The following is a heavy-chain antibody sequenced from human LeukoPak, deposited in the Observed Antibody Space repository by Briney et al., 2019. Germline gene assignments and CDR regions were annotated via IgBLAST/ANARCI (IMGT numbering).Heavy chain of an antibody. J-gene: IGHJ4*02. V-gene: IGHV1-18*01. CDR3: ARDLKGWAVAGFFDF. Sequence: ASVKVSCKASSYTFTSFGISWVRQAPGQGLEWMAWISAHNGYTTFAQNFQGRVTMTTDTSTSTAYMELRSLRSDDTAVYYCARDLKGWAVAGFFDFWGQGTLVTVSS. CDR2: ISAHNGYT. D-gene: IGHD6-19*01. CDR1: SYTFTSFG.